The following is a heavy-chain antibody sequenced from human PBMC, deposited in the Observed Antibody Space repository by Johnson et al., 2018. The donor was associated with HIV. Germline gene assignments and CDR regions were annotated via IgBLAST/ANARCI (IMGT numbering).Heavy chain of an antibody. V-gene: IGHV3-30*02. D-gene: IGHD6-19*01. CDR1: GFTFSSYG. CDR3: AREDSSGWLGVGAFDI. Sequence: QVQLVESGGGVVQPGGSLRLSCAASGFTFSSYGMHWVRQAPGKGLEWVAFIRYDESNKYYPDSVKGRFTISRDNSKNTLYLQVNSLRAEDTAVYYCAREDSSGWLGVGAFDIWGQGTMVTVSS. J-gene: IGHJ3*02. CDR2: IRYDESNK.